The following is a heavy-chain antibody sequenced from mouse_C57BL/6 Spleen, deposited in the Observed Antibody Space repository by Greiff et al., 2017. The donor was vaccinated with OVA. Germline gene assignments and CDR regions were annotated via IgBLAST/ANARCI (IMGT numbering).Heavy chain of an antibody. D-gene: IGHD1-1*01. V-gene: IGHV1-54*01. CDR2: INPGSGGT. Sequence: VQLQQSGAELVRPGTSVKVSCKASGYAFTNYLIEWVKQRPGQGLEWIGVINPGSGGTNYNEKFKGKATLTADKSSSTAYMQLSSLTSEDSAVYFCARRGSSGFDYWGQGTTLTVSS. J-gene: IGHJ2*01. CDR1: GYAFTNYL. CDR3: ARRGSSGFDY.